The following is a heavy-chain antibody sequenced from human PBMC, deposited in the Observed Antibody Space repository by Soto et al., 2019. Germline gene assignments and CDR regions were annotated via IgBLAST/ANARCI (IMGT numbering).Heavy chain of an antibody. D-gene: IGHD3-3*01. V-gene: IGHV1-2*02. Sequence: QLHLVQSGAVVKKPGASVTVSCSASGYPVTAYYMHWVRQAPGRGLEWMGGINPATGAAKYTQTFRGRVTMARAPSTSTVFMELGGRKSEDPAVFYWARGGGVGVAGSAAFDMWGQGTLVTVSS. CDR2: INPATGAA. J-gene: IGHJ3*02. CDR3: ARGGGVGVAGSAAFDM. CDR1: GYPVTAYY.